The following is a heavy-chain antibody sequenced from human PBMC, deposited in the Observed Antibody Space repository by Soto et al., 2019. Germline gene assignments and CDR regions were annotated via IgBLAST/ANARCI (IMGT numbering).Heavy chain of an antibody. V-gene: IGHV4-30-4*01. CDR1: GGSISSGDYY. CDR2: IYYSGST. J-gene: IGHJ6*02. Sequence: SETLSLTCTFSGGSISSGDYYLSWIRQPPGKGLEWIGYIYYSGSTYYNPSLKSRVTISVDTSKNQFSLKLSSVTAADTAVYYCARDKWLGSYYYYYGMDVWGQGTTVTVSS. D-gene: IGHD5-12*01. CDR3: ARDKWLGSYYYYYGMDV.